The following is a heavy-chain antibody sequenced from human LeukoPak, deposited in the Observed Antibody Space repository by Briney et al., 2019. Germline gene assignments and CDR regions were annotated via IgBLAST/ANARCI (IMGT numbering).Heavy chain of an antibody. Sequence: GRSLRLSCAASGFTFDNYAMHWVRQAQGKGLEWVSGISRNSGSISYADSVKGRFTISRDNAKNSLYLQMNSLRAEDTALYYCAKYADSSGYAVFDFWARGTRVTVSS. CDR2: ISRNSGSI. CDR3: AKYADSSGYAVFDF. D-gene: IGHD3-22*01. CDR1: GFTFDNYA. J-gene: IGHJ4*02. V-gene: IGHV3-9*01.